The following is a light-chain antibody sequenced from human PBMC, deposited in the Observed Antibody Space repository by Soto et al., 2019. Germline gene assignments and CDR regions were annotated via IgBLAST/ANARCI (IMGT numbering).Light chain of an antibody. V-gene: IGKV2-28*01. CDR3: MQALQTPLYT. CDR2: LGS. Sequence: DIVMTQSPLSLPVTPGEPASISCRYSQSLLHSNGYNYLDWYLQKPGQSPQLLIYLGSNRASGVPDRFSGSGSGTDFTLEISRVEAEDVGVYYCMQALQTPLYTFGQGTKVDIK. J-gene: IGKJ2*01. CDR1: QSLLHSNGYNY.